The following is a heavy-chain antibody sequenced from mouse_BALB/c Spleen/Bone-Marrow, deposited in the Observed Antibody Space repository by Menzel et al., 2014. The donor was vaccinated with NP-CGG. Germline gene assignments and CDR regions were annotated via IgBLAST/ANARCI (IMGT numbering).Heavy chain of an antibody. Sequence: EVKLMESEGGLVQPGGSLILSCATSGFTFTDYYMNWVRQPPGKALEWLGFIRNRANGYTTEFSASVKGRFTISRDNSQSILYLQINTLRAEDSATYYCARYDGYSDNAMDYWGQGTSVTVSS. J-gene: IGHJ4*01. CDR3: ARYDGYSDNAMDY. CDR1: GFTFTDYY. CDR2: IRNRANGYTT. V-gene: IGHV7-3*02. D-gene: IGHD2-3*01.